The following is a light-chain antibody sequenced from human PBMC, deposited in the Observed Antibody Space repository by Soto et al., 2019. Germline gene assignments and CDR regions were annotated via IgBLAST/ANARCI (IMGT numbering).Light chain of an antibody. J-gene: IGKJ1*01. CDR3: QQSYTYVYT. CDR1: QNIGSF. CDR2: SAF. V-gene: IGKV1-39*01. Sequence: DIQMTQTPSSLSASIGDRVTITCRASQNIGSFLNWYQQKPGEAPRLLVYSAFRIQSGVPSRFSGLGSGTEFTLTITSLQPEDFATYFCQQSYTYVYTFGLGTKVDIK.